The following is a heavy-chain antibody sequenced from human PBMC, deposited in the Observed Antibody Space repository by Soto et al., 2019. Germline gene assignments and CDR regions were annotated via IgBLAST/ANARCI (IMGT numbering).Heavy chain of an antibody. CDR2: MSPNSGNT. J-gene: IGHJ4*02. V-gene: IGHV1-8*01. CDR3: ARGASYCSGQSATALDY. CDR1: GYTFTSYD. D-gene: IGHD3-10*01. Sequence: ASVKVSCKASGYTFTSYDINWVRQATGQGLEWMGWMSPNSGNTGYAQKFQGRVTMTRNTSISTAYMELSSLRSEDTAVYYCARGASYCSGQSATALDYWGQRTLVTVS.